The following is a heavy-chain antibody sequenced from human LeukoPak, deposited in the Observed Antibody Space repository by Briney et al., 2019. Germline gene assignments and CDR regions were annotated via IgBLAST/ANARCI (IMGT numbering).Heavy chain of an antibody. J-gene: IGHJ6*02. CDR2: ISGSGGST. V-gene: IGHV3-23*01. Sequence: GGSLRLSCAASGFTFSSYAMSWVRQAPGKGLEWVSAISGSGGSTYYADSVKGRFTISRDNSKNTLYLQMNSLRAEDTAVYYCAKASRYCSSTSCYDSPYYYYGMDVWGQGTTVTVSS. CDR3: AKASRYCSSTSCYDSPYYYYGMDV. CDR1: GFTFSSYA. D-gene: IGHD2-2*01.